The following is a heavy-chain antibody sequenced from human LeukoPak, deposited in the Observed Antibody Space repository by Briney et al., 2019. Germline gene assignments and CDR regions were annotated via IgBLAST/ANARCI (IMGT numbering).Heavy chain of an antibody. D-gene: IGHD2-21*02. Sequence: PSETLSLTCTVSGGSISSSSYYWAWIRQPPGKGLEWIGSIYYSGTTYYNPSLNSRVSISGDTANNHFSLKVSSVTAADTAVYYCARQKRLLPNWFDPWGQGTLVTVSS. CDR2: IYYSGTT. CDR3: ARQKRLLPNWFDP. CDR1: GGSISSSSYY. V-gene: IGHV4-39*01. J-gene: IGHJ5*02.